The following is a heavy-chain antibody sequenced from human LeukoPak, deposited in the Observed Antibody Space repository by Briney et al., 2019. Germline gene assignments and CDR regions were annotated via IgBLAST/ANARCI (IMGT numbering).Heavy chain of an antibody. V-gene: IGHV3-7*01. CDR1: GFTFSSYW. CDR2: IKQDGSEK. D-gene: IGHD6-13*01. J-gene: IGHJ4*02. CDR3: AREGFGSSWYSEGLDY. Sequence: GGSLRLSCAASGFTFSSYWMSWVRQAPGKGLEWVANIKQDGSEKYYVDSVKGRFTIPRDNAKNSLYLQMNSLRAEDTAVYYCAREGFGSSWYSEGLDYWGQGTLVTVSS.